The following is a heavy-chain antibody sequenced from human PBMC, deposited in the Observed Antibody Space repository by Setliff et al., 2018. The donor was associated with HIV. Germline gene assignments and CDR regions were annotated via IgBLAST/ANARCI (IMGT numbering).Heavy chain of an antibody. Sequence: GASVKVSCKVSGYTLTELSMHWVRQAPGKGLEWMGSFDPEDGETTYAQKFQGRVTMTEDTSTDTAYMERSSLRSEDTAVYYCATDRPTYYDYVWGGPNGRKAFDIWGQGTMVTVSS. V-gene: IGHV1-24*01. D-gene: IGHD3-16*01. CDR3: ATDRPTYYDYVWGGPNGRKAFDI. J-gene: IGHJ3*02. CDR1: GYTLTELS. CDR2: FDPEDGET.